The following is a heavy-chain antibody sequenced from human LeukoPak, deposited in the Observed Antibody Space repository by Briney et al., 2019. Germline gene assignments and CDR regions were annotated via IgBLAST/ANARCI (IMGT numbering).Heavy chain of an antibody. CDR2: MYYSGRT. Sequence: SETLSLTCTVSGGSISNSRYYWGWIRQPPGKGLEWIGSMYYSGRTYNNPSLKSRVAISVDTSKNQFSLKLNSVTAADTAVYYCARDRVVASMTEVGRYFDYWGQGTLVTVSS. V-gene: IGHV4-39*07. J-gene: IGHJ4*02. D-gene: IGHD3-22*01. CDR3: ARDRVVASMTEVGRYFDY. CDR1: GGSISNSRYY.